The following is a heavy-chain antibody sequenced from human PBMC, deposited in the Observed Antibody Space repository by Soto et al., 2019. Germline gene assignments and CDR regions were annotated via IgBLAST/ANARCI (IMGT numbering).Heavy chain of an antibody. D-gene: IGHD2-2*02. V-gene: IGHV1-8*01. CDR1: GYTFTKYD. CDR2: MNPTSGNT. CDR3: ARSDGHTFNWLDS. Sequence: QVQLVQSGAEVKTPGASVKVSCKASGYTFTKYDMNWVRQAPGQGLEWMGWMNPTSGNTGYAQKFQGRLTMTWDTDIGRAHMELSSLRNEDTAVYYCARSDGHTFNWLDSWGQGALVTVSA. J-gene: IGHJ5*01.